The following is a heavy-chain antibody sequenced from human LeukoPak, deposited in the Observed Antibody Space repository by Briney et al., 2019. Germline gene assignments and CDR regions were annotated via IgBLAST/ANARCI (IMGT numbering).Heavy chain of an antibody. J-gene: IGHJ4*02. CDR3: ARAGSYYDSSGYYEGAYYFDY. D-gene: IGHD3-22*01. CDR2: IYYSGST. V-gene: IGHV4-59*01. Sequence: SETLSLTCTVSGGSISSYYWSWIRQPPGKGLEWIGYIYYSGSTNYNPSLKSRVTISVDTSKNQFSLKLSSVTAADTAVYYCARAGSYYDSSGYYEGAYYFDYWGQGTLVTVSS. CDR1: GGSISSYY.